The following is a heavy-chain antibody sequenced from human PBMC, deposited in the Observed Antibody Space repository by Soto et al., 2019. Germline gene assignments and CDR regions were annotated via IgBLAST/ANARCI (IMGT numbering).Heavy chain of an antibody. J-gene: IGHJ4*02. CDR2: MNPNSGGT. CDR3: TRDLRVRDPYALHS. Sequence: QVQLVQSGAEVKKPGASVKVSCKASGYSFTAYYIHWVRQAPGQGLEWMGWMNPNSGGTDYAQKFQGRVTMTRDTSISTAYMELSSLRSDDTAVYYCTRDLRVRDPYALHSWGQGTLVSVYS. V-gene: IGHV1-2*02. D-gene: IGHD3-10*01. CDR1: GYSFTAYY.